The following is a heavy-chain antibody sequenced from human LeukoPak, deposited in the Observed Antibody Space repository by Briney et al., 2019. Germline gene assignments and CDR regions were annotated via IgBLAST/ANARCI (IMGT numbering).Heavy chain of an antibody. D-gene: IGHD2-2*01. J-gene: IGHJ6*03. CDR2: INHSGRT. CDR3: AREFIVVVPAASRLYYYYMDV. V-gene: IGHV4-34*01. Sequence: SETLSLTCAVYGGSFSDYYWSWIRRPPGKGLEWIGEINHSGRTNYNPSLKSRVTISVDTSKNQFSLKLSSVTAADTAVYYCAREFIVVVPAASRLYYYYMDVRGKGTTVTISS. CDR1: GGSFSDYY.